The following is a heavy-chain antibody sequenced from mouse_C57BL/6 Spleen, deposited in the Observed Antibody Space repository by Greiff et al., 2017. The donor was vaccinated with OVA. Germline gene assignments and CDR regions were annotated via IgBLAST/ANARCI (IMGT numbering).Heavy chain of an antibody. V-gene: IGHV1-61*01. CDR3: ARRAYGNYYAMDD. J-gene: IGHJ4*01. Sequence: QVQLQQPGAELVRPGSSVKLSCKASGYTFTSYWMDWVKQRPGHGLEWIGNIYPSDSETDYNQKFKDKATLTVDKSSSTAYMQLSSLTSEDSAVYYCARRAYGNYYAMDDWGKGTSVTVSS. CDR2: IYPSDSET. D-gene: IGHD2-1*01. CDR1: GYTFTSYW.